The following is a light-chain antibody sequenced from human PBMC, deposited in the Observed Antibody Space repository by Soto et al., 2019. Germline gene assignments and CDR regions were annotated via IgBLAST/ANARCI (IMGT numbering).Light chain of an antibody. CDR3: QHYAGGSRIT. CDR1: QSVRNSL. V-gene: IGKV3-20*01. J-gene: IGKJ5*01. CDR2: DAS. Sequence: EIVLTQSPGTLSLSPGDRATLSCRASQSVRNSLLAWYQQKPGQPPRLLIYDASTRATATPERFSGSGSGTDFTLTISRLEPEDFAVYYCQHYAGGSRITFGQGTRLEIK.